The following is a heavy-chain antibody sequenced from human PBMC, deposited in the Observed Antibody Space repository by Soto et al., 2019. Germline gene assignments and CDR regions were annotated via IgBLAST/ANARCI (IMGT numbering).Heavy chain of an antibody. CDR1: GFTFSSYA. J-gene: IGHJ4*02. CDR2: ISGSGGST. Sequence: GGSLRLSCAASGFTFSSYAMSWVRQAPGKGLEWVSAISGSGGSTYYADSVKGRFTISRDNSKNTLYLQMNSLRAEDTAVYYCAKGGDNRYYDFWSGDFDYWGQGTLVTVSS. D-gene: IGHD3-3*01. V-gene: IGHV3-23*01. CDR3: AKGGDNRYYDFWSGDFDY.